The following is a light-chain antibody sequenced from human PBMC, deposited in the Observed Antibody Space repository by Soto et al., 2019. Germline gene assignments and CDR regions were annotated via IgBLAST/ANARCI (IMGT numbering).Light chain of an antibody. J-gene: IGLJ3*02. CDR2: TKN. CDR3: AAWDDSLSGWV. Sequence: QSVLTQPPSASGTPGQRVTISCSGRNSNIGSNYVYWYQQVPGTAPKLLIYTKNQRPSGVPDRFSGSKSATSASLAIGGLRSEDEADYYCAAWDDSLSGWVFGGGTQLTVL. CDR1: NSNIGSNY. V-gene: IGLV1-47*01.